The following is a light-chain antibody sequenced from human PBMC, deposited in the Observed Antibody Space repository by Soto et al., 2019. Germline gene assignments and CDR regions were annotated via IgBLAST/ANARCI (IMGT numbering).Light chain of an antibody. CDR3: QHPGT. Sequence: EIVLMQLRGTLSLSKGERATLSCRASQSVSSNFAWYQQPPGQAPRLLIYGTSTRATGIPVRVSGSGSVTHFTLSIRNLQPEVFATYFCQHPGTFGQGTKWIS. CDR1: QSVSSN. J-gene: IGKJ3*01. V-gene: IGKV3D-15*02. CDR2: GTS.